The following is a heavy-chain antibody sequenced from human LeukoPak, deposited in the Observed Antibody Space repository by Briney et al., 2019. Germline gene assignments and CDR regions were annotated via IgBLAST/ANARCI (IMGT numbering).Heavy chain of an antibody. CDR3: ARLLNGYCSSTSCTWFDP. CDR2: IYYSGST. Sequence: PSETLSLTCTVSGGSISSSSYYWGWIRQPPGKGLEWIGSIYYSGSTNYNPSLKSRVTISVDTSKNQFSLKLSSVTAADTAVYYCARLLNGYCSSTSCTWFDPWGQGTLVTVSS. V-gene: IGHV4-39*01. CDR1: GGSISSSSYY. J-gene: IGHJ5*02. D-gene: IGHD2-2*03.